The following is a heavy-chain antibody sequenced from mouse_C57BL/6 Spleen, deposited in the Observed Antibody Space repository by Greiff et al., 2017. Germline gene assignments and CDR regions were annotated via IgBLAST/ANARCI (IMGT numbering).Heavy chain of an antibody. CDR1: GYTFTSYW. Sequence: QVQLQQPGAELVKPGASVKLSCKASGYTFTSYWMHWVKQRPGQGLEWIGMIHPDSGSTNYNEKFKSKATLTVDTSSSTAYMQLSSLTSEDSAVYYCARWWVTTGDWGQGTLVTVSA. D-gene: IGHD2-2*01. J-gene: IGHJ3*01. V-gene: IGHV1-64*01. CDR2: IHPDSGST. CDR3: ARWWVTTGD.